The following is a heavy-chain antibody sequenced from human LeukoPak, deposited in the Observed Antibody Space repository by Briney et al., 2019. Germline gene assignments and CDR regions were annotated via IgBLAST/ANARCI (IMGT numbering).Heavy chain of an antibody. CDR3: ARADSSGYDAFDI. D-gene: IGHD6-19*01. CDR1: GYTFTIYG. CDR2: ISAYNGNT. V-gene: IGHV1-18*01. Sequence: ASVKVSCRASGYTFTIYGISWVRQAPGQGLEWMGWISAYNGNTNYAQKLQGRVTMTTDTSTSTAYMELRSLRSDDTAVYYCARADSSGYDAFDIWGQGTMVTVSS. J-gene: IGHJ3*02.